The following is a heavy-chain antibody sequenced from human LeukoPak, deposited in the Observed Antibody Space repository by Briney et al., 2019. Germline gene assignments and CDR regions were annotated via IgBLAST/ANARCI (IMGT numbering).Heavy chain of an antibody. Sequence: GESLKISCKGSGYSFTSYWIGGVRQMPGKGLEWMGIIYPGDSDTRYSPSFQGQVTISADKSITSAYLQWSSLKASNTAMYYCARQVAATGDFDYWGQGTLVTVSS. J-gene: IGHJ4*02. CDR1: GYSFTSYW. CDR2: IYPGDSDT. V-gene: IGHV5-51*01. D-gene: IGHD1-1*01. CDR3: ARQVAATGDFDY.